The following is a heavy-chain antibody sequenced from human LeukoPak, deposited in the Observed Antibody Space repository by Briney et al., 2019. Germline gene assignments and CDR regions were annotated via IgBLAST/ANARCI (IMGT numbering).Heavy chain of an antibody. J-gene: IGHJ4*02. D-gene: IGHD5-24*01. CDR1: GGPFSDYY. Sequence: SETLSLTCAVYGGPFSDYYWSWIRQPPGEGLEWIGKINHSGSTNYRPSLKSRVTISIDTSKNQFSLKLKSMTAADTAVYYCARGEGARDGYNYEGPFYFDYWGQGTLVTVSS. CDR3: ARGEGARDGYNYEGPFYFDY. CDR2: INHSGST. V-gene: IGHV4-34*01.